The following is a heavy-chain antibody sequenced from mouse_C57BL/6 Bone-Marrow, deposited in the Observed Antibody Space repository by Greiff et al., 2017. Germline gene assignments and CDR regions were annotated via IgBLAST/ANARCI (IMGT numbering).Heavy chain of an antibody. CDR2: ISYDGST. D-gene: IGHD2-4*01. CDR1: GYTITSGYY. J-gene: IGHJ4*01. V-gene: IGHV3-6*01. Sequence: VQLKESGPGLVKPSQSLSLSCSVTGYTITSGYYWNWIRPFPGNKLEWTGYISYDGSTNYNPSLKNRISITRDTSNNQFFLKLKSVTTEDTATYYYTRKGLRCAMDYWGQGTSVTVSS. CDR3: TRKGLRCAMDY.